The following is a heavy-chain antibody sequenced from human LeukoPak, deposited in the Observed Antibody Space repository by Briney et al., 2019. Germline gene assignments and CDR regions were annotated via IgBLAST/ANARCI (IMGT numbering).Heavy chain of an antibody. CDR3: ARVDSGRYYGHDY. J-gene: IGHJ4*02. CDR2: ISVYNGNT. D-gene: IGHD1-26*01. Sequence: VASVKVSCKPSGYTFTSYEINWVRQATGQGLEWMGWISVYNGNTNYAQKFQGRVTMTTDTSTSTAYMELRSLRSDDTAMYYCARVDSGRYYGHDYWGQGTLVTVTS. V-gene: IGHV1-18*01. CDR1: GYTFTSYE.